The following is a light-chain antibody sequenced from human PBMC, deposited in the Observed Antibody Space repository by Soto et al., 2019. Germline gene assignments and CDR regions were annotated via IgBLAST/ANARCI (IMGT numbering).Light chain of an antibody. J-gene: IGKJ1*01. CDR3: QQYNNWPRT. V-gene: IGKV3-15*01. CDR2: GAS. Sequence: EIVMTQSPATLSVSPGERATLSCRASQSVSSNLAWYQQTPGQAPRLLIYGASTRATGIPARFSGSGSGTEFTLNISSLQSEDFAVYYCQQYNNWPRTFGQGTKVEIK. CDR1: QSVSSN.